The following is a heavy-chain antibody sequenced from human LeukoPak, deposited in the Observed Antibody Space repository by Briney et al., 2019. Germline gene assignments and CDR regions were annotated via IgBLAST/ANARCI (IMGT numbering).Heavy chain of an antibody. J-gene: IGHJ6*02. D-gene: IGHD1-1*01. CDR1: GYTFTGYY. CDR2: INPNSGGP. CDR3: ARDRRWSDVKGDGMDV. V-gene: IGHV1-2*02. Sequence: GASVKVSCKASGYTFTGYYMHWVRQAPGQGLEWMGWINPNSGGPNYAQKFQGRVTMTRDTSITTAYMELNRLTSDDTAVYYCARDRRWSDVKGDGMDVWGQGTTVTVSS.